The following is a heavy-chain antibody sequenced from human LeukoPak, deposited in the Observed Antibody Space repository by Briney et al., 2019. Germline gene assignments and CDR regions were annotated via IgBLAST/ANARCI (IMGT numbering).Heavy chain of an antibody. D-gene: IGHD3-22*01. Sequence: PSETLSLTCTVSGGSISSYCWSWVRQPPGKGLEWIGSMCYSGSTNYNPSLKSRVTISLDTSKNQFSLRLISVTAADTAVYFCARLSDGSAYYWAFDSWGQGTLVTVSS. CDR1: GGSISSYC. CDR3: ARLSDGSAYYWAFDS. CDR2: MCYSGST. V-gene: IGHV4-59*08. J-gene: IGHJ4*02.